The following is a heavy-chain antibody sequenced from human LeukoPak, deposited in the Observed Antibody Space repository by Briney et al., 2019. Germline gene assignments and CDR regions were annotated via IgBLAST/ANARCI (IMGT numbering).Heavy chain of an antibody. CDR3: ARARASGYYFDY. D-gene: IGHD1-26*01. Sequence: SETLSLTCAVYGGSFSGYYWSWIRQPPGKGLEWIGYIYYSGSTNYNPSLKSRVTISVDTSKNQFSLKLSSVTAADTAVYYCARARASGYYFDYWGQGTLVTVSS. J-gene: IGHJ4*02. V-gene: IGHV4-59*01. CDR1: GGSFSGYY. CDR2: IYYSGST.